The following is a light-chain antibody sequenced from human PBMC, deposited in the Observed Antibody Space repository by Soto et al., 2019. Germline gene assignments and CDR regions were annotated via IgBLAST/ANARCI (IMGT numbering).Light chain of an antibody. CDR1: QSVSTSS. CDR2: GAS. CDR3: QQYGSSPPIT. V-gene: IGKV3-20*01. J-gene: IGKJ5*01. Sequence: EIVLTQSPGTLSLSPGARATLSCRASQSVSTSSLAWYQQKPGQAPRLLIYGASSRATGIPDRFSGSGSGTDFTLTISRLEPEDFAVYYCQQYGSSPPITFGQGTRLANK.